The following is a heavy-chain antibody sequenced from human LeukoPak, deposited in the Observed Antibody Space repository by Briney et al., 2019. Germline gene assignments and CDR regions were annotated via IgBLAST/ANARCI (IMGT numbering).Heavy chain of an antibody. CDR1: GFTFSSYS. CDR2: ISSSSSYI. Sequence: GGSLRLSCAASGFTFSSYSMNWVRQAPGKGLEWVSSISSSSSYIYYADSVKGRFTISRDNAKNSLYLQMNSLRAEDTAVYYCARSYYYGSGSYSLNFDYWGQGTLVAVSS. CDR3: ARSYYYGSGSYSLNFDY. J-gene: IGHJ4*02. D-gene: IGHD3-10*01. V-gene: IGHV3-21*01.